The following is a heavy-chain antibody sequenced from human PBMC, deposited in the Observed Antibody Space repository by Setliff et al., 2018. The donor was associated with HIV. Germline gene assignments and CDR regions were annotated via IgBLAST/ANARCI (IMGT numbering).Heavy chain of an antibody. CDR3: AVRPGGHMDV. V-gene: IGHV3-21*01. Sequence: LRLSCAASGFTFSSYSMSWVRQAPGKGLEWVSSISSTSEYIYYAESVKGRFTISRDNAKNSLYLQMNSLRTEDTAVYYCAVRPGGHMDVWGRGTTVTVSS. J-gene: IGHJ6*03. CDR2: ISSTSEYI. D-gene: IGHD3-16*01. CDR1: GFTFSSYS.